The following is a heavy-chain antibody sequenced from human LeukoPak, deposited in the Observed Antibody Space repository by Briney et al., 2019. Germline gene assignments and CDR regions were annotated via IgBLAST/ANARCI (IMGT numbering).Heavy chain of an antibody. Sequence: PGESLKISCKGSGYIFTNSWIGWVRQMPGKGLELMGIINPAGSERRYSPSFQGQVTISVDKSISTAYLQWSSLKASDTAMYYCASVLGVDPRGAFDIWGQGTMVTVSS. J-gene: IGHJ3*02. CDR1: GYIFTNSW. CDR2: INPAGSER. CDR3: ASVLGVDPRGAFDI. V-gene: IGHV5-51*01. D-gene: IGHD2-8*02.